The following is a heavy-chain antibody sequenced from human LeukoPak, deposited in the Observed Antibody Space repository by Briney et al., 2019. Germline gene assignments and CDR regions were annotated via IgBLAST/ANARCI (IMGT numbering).Heavy chain of an antibody. J-gene: IGHJ4*02. CDR1: GYSISSGYY. CDR2: IYYSGST. CDR3: ARRTPMASVPFDY. V-gene: IGHV4-61*01. Sequence: SGTLSLTCTVSGYSISSGYYWGWIRQPPGKGLEWIGYIYYSGSTNYNPSLESRVIISIDTSKNQFSLRLSSVTAADTAVYYCARRTPMASVPFDYWGQGTLVTVSS. D-gene: IGHD5-18*01.